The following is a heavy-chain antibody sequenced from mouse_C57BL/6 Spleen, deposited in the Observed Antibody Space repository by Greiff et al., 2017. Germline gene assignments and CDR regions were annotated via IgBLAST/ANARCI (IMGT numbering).Heavy chain of an antibody. CDR1: GYTFTDYE. V-gene: IGHV1-15*01. D-gene: IGHD2-2*01. CDR2: VDPETGGT. J-gene: IGHJ3*01. CDR3: TRCPYGYVLFAY. Sequence: QVQLQQSGAELVRPGASVTLSCKASGYTFTDYEMHWVKQTPVHGLEWIGAVDPETGGTAYNQKFKGKAILTADKSSSTAYMELRSLTSEDSAVYYCTRCPYGYVLFAYWGQGTLVTVSA.